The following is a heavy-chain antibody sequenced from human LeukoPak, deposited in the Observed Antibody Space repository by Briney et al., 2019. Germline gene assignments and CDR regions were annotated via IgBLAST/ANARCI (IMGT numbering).Heavy chain of an antibody. D-gene: IGHD3-10*01. CDR3: ARDEWSGTPYYFDY. V-gene: IGHV3-7*01. Sequence: WGSLRLSCAVSGFTFSRYWLSRVSQAPGKGLEWVASIKQDGSDKFYVDSVKGRFTISRDNAKNSLYLQMNSLRAEDTAVYYCARDEWSGTPYYFDYWGQGTLVTVSS. CDR2: IKQDGSDK. J-gene: IGHJ4*02. CDR1: GFTFSRYW.